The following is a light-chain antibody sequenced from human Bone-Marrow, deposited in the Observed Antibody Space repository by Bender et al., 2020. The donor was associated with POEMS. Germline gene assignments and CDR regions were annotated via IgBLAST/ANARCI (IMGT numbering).Light chain of an antibody. CDR1: PSDIGGYDY. V-gene: IGLV2-8*01. J-gene: IGLJ2*01. CDR2: EVN. CDR3: SSYAGMTTFVV. Sequence: QSALTQPPSASGSPGQSVTISCTGTPSDIGGYDYVSWYQQHPGRAPKIIIFEVNQRPSGVPDRFSGSKSGNTASLTVSGLQAEDEADYYCSSYAGMTTFVVFGGGTRLTVL.